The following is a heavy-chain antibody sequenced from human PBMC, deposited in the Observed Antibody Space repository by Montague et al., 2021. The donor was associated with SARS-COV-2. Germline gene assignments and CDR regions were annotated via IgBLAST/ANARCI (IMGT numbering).Heavy chain of an antibody. Sequence: SETLSLTCTVSGGSITNNIDYWAFLRPPPGKGLEFVGSIYYTGNTYYKSSLNSLATISVVTSKNHFTLKLSSVTAAETAVYYCARLKRYFDSSGSPSAFDFWGQGTKVTVSS. CDR1: GGSITNNIDY. J-gene: IGHJ3*01. CDR2: IYYTGNT. CDR3: ARLKRYFDSSGSPSAFDF. V-gene: IGHV4-39*02. D-gene: IGHD3-22*01.